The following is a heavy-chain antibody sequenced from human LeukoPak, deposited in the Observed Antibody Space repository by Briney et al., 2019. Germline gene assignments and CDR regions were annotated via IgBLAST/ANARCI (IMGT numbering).Heavy chain of an antibody. Sequence: SETLSLTCAVDGGSFSGYYWGWIRQPPGKGLECIGSIYYSGSTYYNPSLKSRVTISVDTSKNQFSLKLSSVTAADTAVYYCARIDNYYYYYMDVWGKGTTVTVSS. CDR3: ARIDNYYYYYMDV. CDR2: IYYSGST. V-gene: IGHV4-39*01. J-gene: IGHJ6*03. CDR1: GGSFSGYY.